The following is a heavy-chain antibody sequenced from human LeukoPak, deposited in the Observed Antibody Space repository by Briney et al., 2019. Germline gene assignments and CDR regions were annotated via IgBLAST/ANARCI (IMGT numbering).Heavy chain of an antibody. J-gene: IGHJ4*02. CDR3: ARGWTGYSYGYYFDY. CDR2: IYYSGST. D-gene: IGHD5-18*01. V-gene: IGHV4-59*01. CDR1: GGSISSYY. Sequence: SETLSLTCTVSGGSISSYYWSGIRQPPGKGLEWIGYIYYSGSTNYNPSLKSRVTISVDTSKNQFSLKLSSVTAADTAVYYCARGWTGYSYGYYFDYWGQGTLVTVSS.